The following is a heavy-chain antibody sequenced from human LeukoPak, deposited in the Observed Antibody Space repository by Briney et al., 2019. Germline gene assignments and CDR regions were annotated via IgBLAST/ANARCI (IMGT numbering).Heavy chain of an antibody. J-gene: IGHJ4*02. D-gene: IGHD7-27*01. CDR1: GFTFNNYA. V-gene: IGHV3-23*01. CDR3: AKVGTHAWSGTGTRNCILDY. CDR2: VTGRGDGT. Sequence: GGSLRLSWAASGFTFNNYAMSWVRQAPGKGLEWFSAVTGRGDGTFYADSVKGRFTISRDNSKSTVYLQMDRLRVEDAAVYYSAKVGTHAWSGTGTRNCILDYWGQGTRVTVSS.